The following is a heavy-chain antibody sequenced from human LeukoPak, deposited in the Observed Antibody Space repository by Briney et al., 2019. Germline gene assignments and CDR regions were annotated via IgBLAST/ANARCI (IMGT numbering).Heavy chain of an antibody. CDR3: ARGRPYYYDSSGYYPYDAFDI. CDR1: GFTVSSNY. V-gene: IGHV3-53*01. D-gene: IGHD3-22*01. J-gene: IGHJ3*02. CDR2: IYSGGST. Sequence: GSLRLSCAASGFTVSSNYMGWVRQAPGKGLEWVSVIYSGGSTYYADSVKGRFTISRDNSKNTLYLQMNSLRAEDTAVYYCARGRPYYYDSSGYYPYDAFDIWGQGTMVTVSS.